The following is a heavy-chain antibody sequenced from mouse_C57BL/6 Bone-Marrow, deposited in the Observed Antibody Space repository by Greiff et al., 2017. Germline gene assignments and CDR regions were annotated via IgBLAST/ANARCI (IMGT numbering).Heavy chain of an antibody. CDR3: AHLPFYYGSSYFDY. V-gene: IGHV2-9-1*01. J-gene: IGHJ2*01. Sequence: VQLQQSGPGLVAPSQSLSITCTVSGFSLTSYAISWVRQPPGKGLEWLGVIWTGGGTNYNSALKSRLSISKDNSKSQVFLKMNSLQTDDTARYYCAHLPFYYGSSYFDYWGQGTTLTVSA. CDR1: GFSLTSYA. D-gene: IGHD1-1*01. CDR2: IWTGGGT.